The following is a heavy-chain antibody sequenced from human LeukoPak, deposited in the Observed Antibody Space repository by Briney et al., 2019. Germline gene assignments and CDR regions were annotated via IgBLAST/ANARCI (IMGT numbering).Heavy chain of an antibody. CDR1: GVSVSSGSCY. CDR3: ASVHLYYYDSSGPND. J-gene: IGHJ4*02. CDR2: IYYSGST. V-gene: IGHV4-39*01. D-gene: IGHD3-22*01. Sequence: TSETLSLTCTVSGVSVSSGSCYWSWIRQPPGKGLEWIGYIYYSGSTYYNPSIKSRVTISVDTSKNQFSLKLSSVTAADTAVYYCASVHLYYYDSSGPNDWGQGTLVTVSS.